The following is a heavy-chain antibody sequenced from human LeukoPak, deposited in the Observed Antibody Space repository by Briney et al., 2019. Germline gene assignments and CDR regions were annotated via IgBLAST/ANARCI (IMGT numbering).Heavy chain of an antibody. J-gene: IGHJ6*04. Sequence: ASVKVSCKASGYTFTSYGISWVRQAPGQGLEWMGWISAYNGNTNYAQKLQGRVTMTTNTSTSTAYMELRSLRSDDTAVYYCAKGLNRGVLVLPAGQMDVWGKGTTVTISS. CDR1: GYTFTSYG. D-gene: IGHD2-2*01. CDR3: AKGLNRGVLVLPAGQMDV. V-gene: IGHV1-18*01. CDR2: ISAYNGNT.